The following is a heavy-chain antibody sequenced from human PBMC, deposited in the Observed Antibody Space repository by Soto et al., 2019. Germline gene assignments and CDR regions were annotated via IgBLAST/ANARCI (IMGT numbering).Heavy chain of an antibody. CDR1: GYTFTSYG. CDR2: ISAYNGNT. J-gene: IGHJ5*02. Sequence: GASVKVSCRASGYTFTSYGISLVREAPGQGLEWMGWISAYNGNTNYAQKLKGRVTMTTDTSTSTAYMELRSLRSDDTAVYYCARRNRQVTYWFDPWGQGTLVTVSS. V-gene: IGHV1-18*04. D-gene: IGHD3-16*01. CDR3: ARRNRQVTYWFDP.